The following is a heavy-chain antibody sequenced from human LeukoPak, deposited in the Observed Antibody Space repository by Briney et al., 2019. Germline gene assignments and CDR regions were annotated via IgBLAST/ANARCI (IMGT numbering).Heavy chain of an antibody. D-gene: IGHD1-26*01. V-gene: IGHV3-21*01. CDR2: ISTSSSYI. CDR1: GFTFSSYS. J-gene: IGHJ4*02. CDR3: ARDDGSYSRSPGFDY. Sequence: SGGSLRLSCAASGFTFSSYSMNWVRQAPGKGLEWVSSISTSSSYIYYADSVKGRFTIFRDNARNSLFLQMNSLRAEDTAVYYCARDDGSYSRSPGFDYWGQGTLVTVSS.